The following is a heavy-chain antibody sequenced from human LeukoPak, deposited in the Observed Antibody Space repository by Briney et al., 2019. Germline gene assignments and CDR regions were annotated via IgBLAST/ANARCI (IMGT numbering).Heavy chain of an antibody. CDR1: GFTFSSYA. CDR3: ARASSRTRSGWYALDF. V-gene: IGHV3-23*01. CDR2: ISVSGDST. Sequence: GGSLRLSCAASGFTFSSYAMTWVRQAPGKGLEWVSAISVSGDSTYYADSVKGRFTISRDQSKNTLYLQMNSLRAEDTAVYYCARASSRTRSGWYALDFWGQGTLVTVSS. J-gene: IGHJ4*02. D-gene: IGHD6-19*01.